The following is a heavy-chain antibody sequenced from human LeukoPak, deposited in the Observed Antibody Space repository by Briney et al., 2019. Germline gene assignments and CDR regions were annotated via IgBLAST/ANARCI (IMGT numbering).Heavy chain of an antibody. CDR2: ISPGGINI. D-gene: IGHD1-14*01. CDR1: GFTFSDYY. CDR3: ARGHHGLGV. V-gene: IGHV3-11*01. J-gene: IGHJ6*02. Sequence: PGGSLRLSCAASGFTFSDYYMSWIRQAPGKGLDWISYISPGGINIYYADSVKGRFTTSRDNAKNSLSLEMNTLRAEDTAIYFCARGHHGLGVWGQGTTVTVSS.